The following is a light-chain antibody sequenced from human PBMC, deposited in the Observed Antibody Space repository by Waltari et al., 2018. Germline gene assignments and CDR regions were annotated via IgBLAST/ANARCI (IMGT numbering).Light chain of an antibody. J-gene: IGKJ4*01. Sequence: DIQMTQSPSSVSASVGDRVTITCRASQGISSWLAWYQKKPGKAPKLLIYAASSLQSGVPSRFSGSGSGTDFTLTISSLQPEDFATYYCQQANSFQLTFGGGTKVEIK. CDR3: QQANSFQLT. V-gene: IGKV1-12*01. CDR1: QGISSW. CDR2: AAS.